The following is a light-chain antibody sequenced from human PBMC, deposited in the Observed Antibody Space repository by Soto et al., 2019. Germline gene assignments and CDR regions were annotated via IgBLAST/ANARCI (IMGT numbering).Light chain of an antibody. CDR3: MQALQTPLT. V-gene: IGKV2-28*01. J-gene: IGKJ4*01. Sequence: DIVMTQSPLSLPVTPGEPASFSCRSSQSLLDSNGYTYLDWYLQKPGQSPQLLIYLGSNRASGVPDRFSGSRSGTDFTLKISRVEAEDVGVYYCMQALQTPLTFGGGTKVEIK. CDR1: QSLLDSNGYTY. CDR2: LGS.